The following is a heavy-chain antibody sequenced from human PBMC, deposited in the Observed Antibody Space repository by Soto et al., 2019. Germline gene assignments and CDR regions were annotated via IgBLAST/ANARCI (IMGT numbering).Heavy chain of an antibody. CDR3: ASGAAAQPDFDY. Sequence: PSETLSLTCAVYGGSFSGYYWSWIRQPPGKGLEWIGEINHSGSTNYNPSLKSRVTISVDTSKNQFSLKLSSVTAADTAVYYCASGAAAQPDFDYWGQGTLVTVSS. CDR2: INHSGST. D-gene: IGHD6-13*01. V-gene: IGHV4-34*01. CDR1: GGSFSGYY. J-gene: IGHJ4*02.